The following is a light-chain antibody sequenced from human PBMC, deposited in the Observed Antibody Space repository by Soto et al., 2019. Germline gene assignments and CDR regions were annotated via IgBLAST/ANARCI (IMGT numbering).Light chain of an antibody. CDR3: QQYGSSGT. J-gene: IGKJ1*01. CDR2: GAS. V-gene: IGKV3-20*01. Sequence: IVFIPSPSTLSLSPGERATPSCGASQSVSNNYLAWYQQKPGQAPRLLIYGASNRATGIPDRFSGSGSGTDFTLTISRLEPEDFAVYYCQQYGSSGTFGQGAKVDIK. CDR1: QSVSNNY.